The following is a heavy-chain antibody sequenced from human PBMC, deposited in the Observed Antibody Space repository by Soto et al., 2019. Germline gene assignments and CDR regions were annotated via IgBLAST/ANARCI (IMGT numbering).Heavy chain of an antibody. CDR2: IYHSGST. J-gene: IGHJ5*02. CDR1: GGSISTTHW. D-gene: IGHD6-13*01. CDR3: ARHQSHSSSYVDP. Sequence: SETLSLTCAVSGGSISTTHWWTWVRQPPGKGLEWIGEIYHSGSTNYNPSLKSRVTISVDTSKNQFALKLSSVTAAETAVYYCARHQSHSSSYVDPWGQGTLVTVSS. V-gene: IGHV4-4*02.